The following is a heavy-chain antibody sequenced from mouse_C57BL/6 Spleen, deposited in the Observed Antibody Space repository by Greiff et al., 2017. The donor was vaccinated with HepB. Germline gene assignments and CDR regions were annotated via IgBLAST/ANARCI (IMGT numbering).Heavy chain of an antibody. D-gene: IGHD1-1*01. CDR3: TYGSSYYWYFDV. CDR1: GFNIKDYY. CDR2: IDPEDGDT. J-gene: IGHJ1*03. V-gene: IGHV14-1*01. Sequence: EVKLQESGAELVRPGASVKLSCTASGFNIKDYYMHWVKQRPEQGLEWIGRIDPEDGDTEYAPKFQGKATMTADTSSNTAYLQRSSLTSEETAVYYCTYGSSYYWYFDVWGTGTTVTVSS.